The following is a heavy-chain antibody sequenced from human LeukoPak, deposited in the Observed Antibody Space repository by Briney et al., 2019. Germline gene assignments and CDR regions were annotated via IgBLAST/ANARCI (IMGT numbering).Heavy chain of an antibody. CDR2: IWYDGSNK. CDR1: GFTFSSYG. V-gene: IGHV3-33*06. D-gene: IGHD1-1*01. J-gene: IGHJ3*02. CDR3: AKCNLNNCREGFDI. Sequence: PGGSLRLSCAASGFTFSSYGMHWVRRAPGKGLEWVAVIWYDGSNKYYVDSVKGRVTISRDNSKSTLYLQMHSLRAEDTALYYCAKCNLNNCREGFDIWGQGTMVTVSS.